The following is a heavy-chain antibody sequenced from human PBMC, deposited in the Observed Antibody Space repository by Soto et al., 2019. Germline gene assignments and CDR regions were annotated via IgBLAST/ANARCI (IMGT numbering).Heavy chain of an antibody. V-gene: IGHV4-34*01. Sequence: SETLSLTCAVYGGSFSGYYWSWIRQPPGKGLEWIGEINHSGSTNYNPSLKSRVTISVDTSKNQFSLKLSSVTAADTAVYYCARVWAAAGTDVDYWGQGTLVTVSS. J-gene: IGHJ4*02. CDR2: INHSGST. CDR1: GGSFSGYY. D-gene: IGHD6-13*01. CDR3: ARVWAAAGTDVDY.